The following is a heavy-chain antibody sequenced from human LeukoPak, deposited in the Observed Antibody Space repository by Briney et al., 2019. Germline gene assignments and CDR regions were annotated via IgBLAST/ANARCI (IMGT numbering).Heavy chain of an antibody. J-gene: IGHJ2*01. V-gene: IGHV3-48*01. CDR3: AREGIGYSYGPDWYFDL. CDR1: GFTFSSYS. CDR2: ISSSSSTI. Sequence: GGSLRLSCAASGFTFSSYSMNWVRQAPVKGLEWVSYISSSSSTIYYADSVKGRFTISRDNAKNSLYLQMNSLRAEDTAVYYCAREGIGYSYGPDWYFDLWGRGTLVTVSS. D-gene: IGHD5-18*01.